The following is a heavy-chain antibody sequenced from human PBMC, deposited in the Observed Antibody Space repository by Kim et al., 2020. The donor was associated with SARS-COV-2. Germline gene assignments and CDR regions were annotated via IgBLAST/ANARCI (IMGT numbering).Heavy chain of an antibody. Sequence: ASVKVSCKASGYTFTSYAMHWVRQAPGQRLEWMGWINAGNGNTKYSQKFQGRVTITRDTSASTAYMELSSLRSEDTAVYYCARDIFYYYGSGRDSDQNGMDVWGQGTTVTVSS. CDR3: ARDIFYYYGSGRDSDQNGMDV. V-gene: IGHV1-3*01. CDR1: GYTFTSYA. J-gene: IGHJ6*02. D-gene: IGHD3-10*01. CDR2: INAGNGNT.